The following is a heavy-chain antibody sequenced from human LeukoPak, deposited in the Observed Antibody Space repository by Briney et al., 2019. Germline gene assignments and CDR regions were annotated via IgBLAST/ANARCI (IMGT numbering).Heavy chain of an antibody. V-gene: IGHV3-23*01. J-gene: IGHJ4*02. CDR3: ARVNCSGGSCFFDY. Sequence: GGSLRLSCAASGFTFSSYAMSWVRQAPGKGLEWVSAISGSGGSTYYADSVKGRFTISRDNAKNSLYLQMNSLRAEDTAVYYCARVNCSGGSCFFDYWGQGTLVTVSS. CDR1: GFTFSSYA. D-gene: IGHD2-15*01. CDR2: ISGSGGST.